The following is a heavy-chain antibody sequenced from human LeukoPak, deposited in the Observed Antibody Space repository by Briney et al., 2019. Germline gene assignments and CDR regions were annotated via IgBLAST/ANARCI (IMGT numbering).Heavy chain of an antibody. D-gene: IGHD3-10*01. CDR3: ARGPPDYYGSGSYLSFDY. V-gene: IGHV4-4*07. CDR2: IYTSGST. J-gene: IGHJ4*02. Sequence: PSETLSLTCTVSGGSISSYYWSWIRQPAGKGLEWLGRIYTSGSTNYNPSLKSRVTMSVDTSKNQFSLKLSSVTAADTAVYYCARGPPDYYGSGSYLSFDYWGQGTLVTVSS. CDR1: GGSISSYY.